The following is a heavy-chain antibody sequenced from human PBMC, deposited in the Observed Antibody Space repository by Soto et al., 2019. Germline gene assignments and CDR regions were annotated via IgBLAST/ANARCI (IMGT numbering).Heavy chain of an antibody. CDR3: VRDGTKTLRDWFDP. J-gene: IGHJ5*02. V-gene: IGHV4-4*07. D-gene: IGHD1-1*01. Sequence: SESLSLTFTVSGASISGFYWSWIRKSAGKGLEWIGRIYATGTTDYNPSLKSRVMMSVDTSKKQFSLKLRSVTAADTAVYYCVRDGTKTLRDWFDPWGQGISVTVSS. CDR2: IYATGTT. CDR1: GASISGFY.